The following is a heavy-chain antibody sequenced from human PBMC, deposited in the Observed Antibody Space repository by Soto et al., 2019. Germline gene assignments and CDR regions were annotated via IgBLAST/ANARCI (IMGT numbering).Heavy chain of an antibody. J-gene: IGHJ4*02. D-gene: IGHD3-10*01. Sequence: PGGSLRLSCTASGFTFGDYAMSWVRQAPGKGLEWVGFIRSKAYGGTTEYAASVKGRFTISRDDSKSIAYLQMNSLKTEDTAVYYCTREDPWFGELVFDYWGQGTLVTVS. CDR3: TREDPWFGELVFDY. V-gene: IGHV3-49*04. CDR2: IRSKAYGGTT. CDR1: GFTFGDYA.